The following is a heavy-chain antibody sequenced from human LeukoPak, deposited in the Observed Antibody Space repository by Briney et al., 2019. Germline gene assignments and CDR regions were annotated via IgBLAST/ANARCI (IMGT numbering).Heavy chain of an antibody. D-gene: IGHD3-22*01. J-gene: IGHJ4*02. V-gene: IGHV3-21*01. Sequence: GGSLRLSCTASGLTFSTYSMNWVRQAPGKGLEWVSSISSRGSNVYYTDSVKGRFTISRDNAKNSLTLQMNSLRADDTAIYYCARLGYYDIDTYHPGGYWGQGTLVTVSS. CDR1: GLTFSTYS. CDR3: ARLGYYDIDTYHPGGY. CDR2: ISSRGSNV.